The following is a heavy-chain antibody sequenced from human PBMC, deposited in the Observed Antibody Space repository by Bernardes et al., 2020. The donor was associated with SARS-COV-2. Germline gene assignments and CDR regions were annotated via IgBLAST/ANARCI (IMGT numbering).Heavy chain of an antibody. CDR2: IYIGSST. V-gene: IGHV3-53*01. D-gene: IGHD3-22*01. CDR3: ARVVETNSAYYSTPYDY. Sequence: GGSLRLSCAASGFTVSSNYMSWVRQAPGKGLECVSVIYIGSSTYYTDSLKCRFTISRDNAKNSLYLQMNSLRDEDTAMYYCARVVETNSAYYSTPYDYWGQGTLVTVSS. J-gene: IGHJ4*02. CDR1: GFTVSSNY.